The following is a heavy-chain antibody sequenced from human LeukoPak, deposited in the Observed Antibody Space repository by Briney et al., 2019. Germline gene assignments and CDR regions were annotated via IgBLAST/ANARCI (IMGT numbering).Heavy chain of an antibody. J-gene: IGHJ3*02. D-gene: IGHD2-21*02. CDR3: TRDREHIVVVTTNPNAFDI. V-gene: IGHV3-49*03. CDR2: IRSKAYGGTT. CDR1: GFTFGDYA. Sequence: GGSLRLSCTASGFTFGDYAMSWFRQAPGKGLEWVGFIRSKAYGGTTEYAASVKGRFTISRDDSKSIAYLQMNSLKTEDTAVYYCTRDREHIVVVTTNPNAFDIWGQGTMVTVSS.